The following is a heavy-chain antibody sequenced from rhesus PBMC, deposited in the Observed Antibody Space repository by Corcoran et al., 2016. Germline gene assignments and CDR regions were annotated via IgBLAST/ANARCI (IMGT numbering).Heavy chain of an antibody. CDR3: ARVRYSNYLDY. D-gene: IGHD5-24*01. J-gene: IGHJ4*01. CDR1: GGPIRGGYAG. V-gene: IGHV4S7*01. Sequence: VQLKEPGPGLLKLSEPLPLTCAVPGGPIRGGYAGGGLPHPPGKGLEGIGSIYSSSWNTYYNPSLKIRVTISTDTSKNQFSLKLSSVTAADTAVYYCARVRYSNYLDYWGQGVLVTVSS. CDR2: IYSSSWNT.